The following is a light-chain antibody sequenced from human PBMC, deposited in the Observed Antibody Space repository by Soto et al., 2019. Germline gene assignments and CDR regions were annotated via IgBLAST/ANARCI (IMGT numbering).Light chain of an antibody. CDR3: QQSYSTPLT. Sequence: MTQSPVTLSVSPGERATLSCRASQSISSYLNWYQQKPGKAPKLLIYAASSLQSGVPSRFSGSGSGTDFTLTISSLQPEDFATYYCQQSYSTPLTFGGGTKVDIK. CDR2: AAS. V-gene: IGKV1-39*01. CDR1: QSISSY. J-gene: IGKJ4*01.